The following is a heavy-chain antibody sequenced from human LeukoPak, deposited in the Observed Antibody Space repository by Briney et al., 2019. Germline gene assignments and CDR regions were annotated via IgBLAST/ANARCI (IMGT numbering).Heavy chain of an antibody. CDR2: ISWNSGDL. CDR3: ARRSGDRVFDI. J-gene: IGHJ3*02. CDR1: GFTFENSA. Sequence: GGSLRLSCAASGFTFENSAMHWVRQAPGKGLEWVSGISWNSGDLIYADSVKGRFTISRDNAKNSLHLQMNSLRLEDMALYYCARRSGDRVFDIWGQGTMVTVSS. D-gene: IGHD3-10*01. V-gene: IGHV3-9*03.